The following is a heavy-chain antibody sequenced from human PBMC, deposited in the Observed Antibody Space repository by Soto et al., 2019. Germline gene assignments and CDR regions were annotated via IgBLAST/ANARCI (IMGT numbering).Heavy chain of an antibody. D-gene: IGHD2-2*01. V-gene: IGHV3-23*01. CDR2: ISGSGGST. J-gene: IGHJ3*02. CDR1: GFTFSSYA. CDR3: AKDEGGYCSSTSCYDAFDI. Sequence: PGGSLRLSCAASGFTFSSYAMSWVRQAPGKGLEWVSAISGSGGSTYYADSVKGRFTISRDNSKNTLYLQMNSLRAEDTAVYYCAKDEGGYCSSTSCYDAFDIWGQGTMVT.